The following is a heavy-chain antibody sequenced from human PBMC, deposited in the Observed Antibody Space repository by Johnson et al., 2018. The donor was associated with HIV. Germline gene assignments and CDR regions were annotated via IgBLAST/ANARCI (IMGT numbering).Heavy chain of an antibody. J-gene: IGHJ3*01. V-gene: IGHV3-11*04. CDR2: ISSSGGTI. CDR3: ATVWRNEGRHAFDV. D-gene: IGHD1-1*01. Sequence: QVQVVESGGGLVKPGGSLRLSCAASGFTFSDYYMTWIRQAPGKGLEWVSYISSSGGTIYYQDSVKGRFTISRDNAKNSLYLHMNSLRAEETAVYNCATVWRNEGRHAFDVWGQGTMVTVSS. CDR1: GFTFSDYY.